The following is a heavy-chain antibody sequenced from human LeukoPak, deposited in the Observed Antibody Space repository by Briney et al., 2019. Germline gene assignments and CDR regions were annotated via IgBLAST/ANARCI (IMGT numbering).Heavy chain of an antibody. V-gene: IGHV3-23*01. Sequence: GGSLRLSCAASGFTFSSYAMSWVRQAPGKGLEWVSGISGSSGSTYYADSVKGRFTISRDNSKNTLYLQMNSLRAEDTAVYYCAKGHYYGSGSLDYWGQGTLVTVSS. CDR2: ISGSSGST. J-gene: IGHJ4*02. CDR3: AKGHYYGSGSLDY. CDR1: GFTFSSYA. D-gene: IGHD3-10*01.